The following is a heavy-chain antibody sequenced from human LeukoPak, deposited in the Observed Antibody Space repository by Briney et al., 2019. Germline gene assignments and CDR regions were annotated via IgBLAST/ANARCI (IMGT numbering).Heavy chain of an antibody. CDR1: GYSISSTYY. D-gene: IGHD3-22*01. J-gene: IGHJ4*02. V-gene: IGHV4-38-2*02. CDR3: ARVIGSTSVDY. CDR2: IHHSGST. Sequence: SETLSLTCTVSGYSISSTYYWGWIRQPPGKGLEWIGSIHHSGSTYYRSSLKCRAIISVDTSKNQFSLKLNYVTAADTAVYFCARVIGSTSVDYWGQGTLVTVSS.